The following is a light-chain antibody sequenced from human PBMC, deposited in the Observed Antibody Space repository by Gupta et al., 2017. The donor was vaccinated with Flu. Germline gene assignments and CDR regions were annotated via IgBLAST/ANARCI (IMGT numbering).Light chain of an antibody. J-gene: IGKJ2*02. V-gene: IGKV2-24*01. CDR2: KIS. CDR3: RIAIEPLWT. CDR1: QSLVHSDGNTY. Sequence: DIVMTQTPRSSLVTLGQSASISCRSSQSLVHSDGNTYLSWLHQRPGQPPRLLIYKISNRVSGVPDRFSGSGAGTDFTLQITRVEAEDVGLYYCRIAIEPLWTFGQGTKLEI.